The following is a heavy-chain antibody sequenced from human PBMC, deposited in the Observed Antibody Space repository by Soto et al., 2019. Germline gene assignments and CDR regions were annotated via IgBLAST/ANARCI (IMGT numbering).Heavy chain of an antibody. CDR1: GFTFSSYA. V-gene: IGHV3-23*01. J-gene: IGHJ4*02. CDR2: ISGSGGST. Sequence: EVQVLESGGGLVQPGGSLRLSCAASGFTFSSYAMSWVRQAPGKGLEWVSAISGSGGSTFHADSVKGRFTISRDDSKRTLYLQLNSLRAEDTAVYYCAKGRMYDGYYGNPGFDYWGQGTLVTVSS. CDR3: AKGRMYDGYYGNPGFDY. D-gene: IGHD3-22*01.